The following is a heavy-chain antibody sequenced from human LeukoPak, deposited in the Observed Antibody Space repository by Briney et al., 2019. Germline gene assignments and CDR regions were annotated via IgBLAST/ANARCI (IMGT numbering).Heavy chain of an antibody. CDR2: INPNSGGT. Sequence: ASVKVSCKASGYTFTGYYTHWVRQAPGQGLEWMGWINPNSGGTNYAQKFQGRVTMTRDTSISTAYMELSRLRSDDTAVYYCAREVKYQLLSSNWFDPWGQGTLVTVSS. CDR1: GYTFTGYY. D-gene: IGHD2-2*01. V-gene: IGHV1-2*02. CDR3: AREVKYQLLSSNWFDP. J-gene: IGHJ5*02.